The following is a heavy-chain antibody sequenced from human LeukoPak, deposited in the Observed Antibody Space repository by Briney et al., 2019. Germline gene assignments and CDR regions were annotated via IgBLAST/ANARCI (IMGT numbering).Heavy chain of an antibody. J-gene: IGHJ4*02. CDR1: GFTFSTSW. CDR2: INSDGSRT. CDR3: ARALGSPLDY. D-gene: IGHD1-26*01. V-gene: IGHV3-74*01. Sequence: SGGSLRLSCAASGFTFSTSWMHWVRQAPGKGLVWVSRINSDGSRTNHADSVKGRFTISRDNAKNTLYLQMNSLRAEDTAVYYCARALGSPLDYWGQGTLVIVSS.